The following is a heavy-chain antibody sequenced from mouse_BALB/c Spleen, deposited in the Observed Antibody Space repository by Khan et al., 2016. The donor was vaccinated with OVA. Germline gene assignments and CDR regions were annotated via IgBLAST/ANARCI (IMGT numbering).Heavy chain of an antibody. J-gene: IGHJ3*01. CDR1: GYTFTDYY. D-gene: IGHD1-2*01. Sequence: QVRLQQSGAELARPGASVKLSCKASGYTFTDYYINWVKQRTGQGLEWIGEISPGSGDTYYNEKFKGEATLTADKSSSTVYMQLSSLTAESSAVYFCARRNYFGYTVAYWCQGTLVTVSA. V-gene: IGHV1-77*01. CDR2: ISPGSGDT. CDR3: ARRNYFGYTVAY.